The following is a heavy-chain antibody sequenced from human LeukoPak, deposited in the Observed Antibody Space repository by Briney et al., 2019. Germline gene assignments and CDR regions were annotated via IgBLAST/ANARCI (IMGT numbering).Heavy chain of an antibody. D-gene: IGHD1-26*01. J-gene: IGHJ4*02. CDR2: ISGSGGST. V-gene: IGHV3-23*01. CDR1: GGTFSSYA. Sequence: ASVKVSCKASGGTFSSYAMSWVRQAPGKGLEWVSAISGSGGSTYYADSVKGRFTISRDNSKNTLYLQMNSLRAEDTAVYYCANSDFSDPGDYWGQGTLVTVSS. CDR3: ANSDFSDPGDY.